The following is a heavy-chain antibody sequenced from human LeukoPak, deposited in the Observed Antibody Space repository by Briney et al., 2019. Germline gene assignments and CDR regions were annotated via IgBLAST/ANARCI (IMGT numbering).Heavy chain of an antibody. J-gene: IGHJ6*02. CDR1: GGSISSYY. Sequence: SETLSLTCTVSGGSISSYYWSWIRQPPGKGLEWIGYIYYSGSTNYNPSLKSRVTISVDTSKNQFSLKLSSVTAADTAVHYCARGLRHCSGGSCYLYYYYYYGMDVWGQGTTVTVSS. V-gene: IGHV4-59*08. CDR2: IYYSGST. D-gene: IGHD2-15*01. CDR3: ARGLRHCSGGSCYLYYYYYYGMDV.